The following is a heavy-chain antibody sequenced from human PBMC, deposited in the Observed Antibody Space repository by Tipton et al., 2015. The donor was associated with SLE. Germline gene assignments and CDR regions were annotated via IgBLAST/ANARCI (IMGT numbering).Heavy chain of an antibody. D-gene: IGHD3-10*01. Sequence: PRLSCAVSGFTVSSNYMSWVRQAPGKGLEWVSVIYSGDRTNYADSVKGRFTISRDNSKNTLYLQMNSLRAEDTAVYYCARASRGGFDLWGRGTLVTVSS. CDR2: IYSGDRT. CDR3: ARASRGGFDL. V-gene: IGHV3-53*01. CDR1: GFTVSSNY. J-gene: IGHJ2*01.